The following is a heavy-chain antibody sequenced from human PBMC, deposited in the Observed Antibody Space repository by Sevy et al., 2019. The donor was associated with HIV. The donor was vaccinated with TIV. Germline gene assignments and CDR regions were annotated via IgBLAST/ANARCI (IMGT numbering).Heavy chain of an antibody. CDR3: ASGEKYCSGGSCYFHLDY. CDR1: GYTFTSYG. D-gene: IGHD2-15*01. CDR2: INVYNGTA. V-gene: IGHV1-18*01. J-gene: IGHJ4*02. Sequence: ASVKVSCKASGYTFTSYGINWVRQAPGQGLEWMGWINVYNGTANYAQKLQGRGTMTTDTSTSTAYMELRSLRSDDTALYYCASGEKYCSGGSCYFHLDYWGQGTLVTVSS.